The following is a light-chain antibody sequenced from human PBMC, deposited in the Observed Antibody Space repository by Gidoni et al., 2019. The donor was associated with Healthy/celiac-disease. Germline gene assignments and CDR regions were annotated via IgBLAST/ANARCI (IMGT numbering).Light chain of an antibody. CDR1: QDISNY. J-gene: IGKJ5*01. V-gene: IGKV1-33*01. CDR2: DAS. Sequence: DIQMTQSPSSLSASVGDRVTITCQASQDISNYLNWYQQKPGKAPKLLIYDASNLETGVPSRFSGSRSGTDFTFTISSLQPEDIATYYCQQYDNLPSITFGQXTRLEIK. CDR3: QQYDNLPSIT.